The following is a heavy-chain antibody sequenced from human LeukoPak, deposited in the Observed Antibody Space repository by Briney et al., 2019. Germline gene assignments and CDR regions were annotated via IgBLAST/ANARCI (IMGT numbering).Heavy chain of an antibody. CDR3: ARDGVPLTNLVARPFHP. V-gene: IGHV4-4*07. CDR2: IFTTGRT. J-gene: IGHJ1*01. CDR1: GGSMRNSY. Sequence: NSSETLSLTCTVSGGSMRNSYWSWIRQPAGKGLEWVGRIFTTGRTNYNPSLKSRVTMSIDTSKNQFSMQMPSVTAADTAVYYCARDGVPLTNLVARPFHPWGQGTLVTVSS. D-gene: IGHD1-14*01.